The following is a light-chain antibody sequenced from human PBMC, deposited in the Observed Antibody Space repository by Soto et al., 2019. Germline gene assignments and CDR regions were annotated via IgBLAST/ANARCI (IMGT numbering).Light chain of an antibody. Sequence: EIVLTQSPGTLSLSPGERATLSCRASQSVSSAYLAWYQHKPGQPPTLLIYAASSRVTGITDRFSGSGSGTAFTLTTSRREPEDFAVYYCQQYGSSSTWTFGQGTKVEIK. CDR1: QSVSSAY. V-gene: IGKV3-20*01. CDR2: AAS. J-gene: IGKJ1*01. CDR3: QQYGSSSTWT.